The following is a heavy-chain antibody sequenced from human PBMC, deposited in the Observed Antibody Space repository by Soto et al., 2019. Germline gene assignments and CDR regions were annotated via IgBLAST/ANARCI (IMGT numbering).Heavy chain of an antibody. D-gene: IGHD5-12*01. J-gene: IGHJ4*02. CDR2: ISYDGSTQ. Sequence: QVHLVESGGGMVQPGKSLRLSCAASGFTFSGYAMHWVRQAPGKGLEWVAVISYDGSTQFYAESVKGRFTIPRDNSNNTLYLHMSRLSAEDTAVYYCARETRVYEIDYWGQGTLVIVS. CDR3: ARETRVYEIDY. CDR1: GFTFSGYA. V-gene: IGHV3-30-3*01.